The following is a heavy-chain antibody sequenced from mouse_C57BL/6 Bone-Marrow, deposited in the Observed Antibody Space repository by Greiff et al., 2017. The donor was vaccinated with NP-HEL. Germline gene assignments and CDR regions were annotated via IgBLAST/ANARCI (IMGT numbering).Heavy chain of an antibody. CDR1: GFTFSSYG. J-gene: IGHJ2*01. CDR2: ISSGGSYT. Sequence: EVMLVESGGDLVKPGGSLKLSCAASGFTFSSYGMSWVRQTPDKRLEWVATISSGGSYTYYPDSVKGRFTISRDNAKNTLYLQMSSLKSEDTAMYYCARPRLGLSYYFDYWGQGTTLTVSS. V-gene: IGHV5-6*01. CDR3: ARPRLGLSYYFDY. D-gene: IGHD4-1*01.